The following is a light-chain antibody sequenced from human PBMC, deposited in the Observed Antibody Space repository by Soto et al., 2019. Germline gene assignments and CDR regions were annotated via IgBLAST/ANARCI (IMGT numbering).Light chain of an antibody. CDR3: HHHATSPENP. CDR2: AAS. CDR1: QRLTNSY. Sequence: EIVLTQSPGTLSLSPGERATLSCRASQRLTNSYLAWYQQKPCQAPRLLIYAASTRSPGIPDRFSGSVSATAFRLTISRLEPEDFAVYYCHHHATSPENPFGQGTKLQIQ. V-gene: IGKV3-20*01. J-gene: IGKJ2*01.